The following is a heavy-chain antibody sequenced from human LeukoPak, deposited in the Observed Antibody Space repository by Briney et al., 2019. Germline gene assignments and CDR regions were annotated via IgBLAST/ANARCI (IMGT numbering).Heavy chain of an antibody. CDR1: GGSINSGRYY. J-gene: IGHJ4*02. V-gene: IGHV4-39*01. CDR2: IFYSGST. CDR3: ARRKAYCSGSVCYADY. Sequence: SETLSLTCAVSGGSINSGRYYWGWIRQPPGKGLEWIGSIFYSGSTYYNPSLKSRVTISVDTSKNQFSLKLSSVTAADTAVYYCARRKAYCSGSVCYADYWGQGSLVTVSS. D-gene: IGHD2-15*01.